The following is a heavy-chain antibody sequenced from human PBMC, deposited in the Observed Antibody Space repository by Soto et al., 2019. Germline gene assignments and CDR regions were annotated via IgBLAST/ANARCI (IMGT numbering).Heavy chain of an antibody. D-gene: IGHD3-22*01. Sequence: ASVKVSCEASGYTFTSYDINWVRQATGEGLEWMGWMNPNSGNTGYAQKFQGRVTMTRNTSISTAYMELSSLRSEDTAVYYCARREYYYDSSGYYYYAFDMWGQGSMMTV. CDR3: ARREYYYDSSGYYYYAFDM. CDR2: MNPNSGNT. J-gene: IGHJ3*02. CDR1: GYTFTSYD. V-gene: IGHV1-8*01.